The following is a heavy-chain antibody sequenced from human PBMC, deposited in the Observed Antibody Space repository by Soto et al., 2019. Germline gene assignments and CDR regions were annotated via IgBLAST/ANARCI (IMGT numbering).Heavy chain of an antibody. J-gene: IGHJ4*02. CDR1: GFTFSSYG. D-gene: IGHD2-15*01. V-gene: IGHV3-33*01. CDR3: ARDPGCSGGSCYGYY. CDR2: IWYDGSNK. Sequence: HPGGSLRLSCAASGFTFSSYGMHWVRQAPGKGLEWVAVIWYDGSNKYYADSVKGRFTISRDNSKNTLYLQMNSLRAEDTAVYYCARDPGCSGGSCYGYYWGQGTLVTVS.